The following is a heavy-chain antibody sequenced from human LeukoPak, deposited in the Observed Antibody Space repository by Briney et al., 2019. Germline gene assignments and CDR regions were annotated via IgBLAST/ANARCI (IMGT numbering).Heavy chain of an antibody. D-gene: IGHD1-26*01. Sequence: ASVKFSCKASGGTFSSYAISWVRQAPGQGLEWMGRIIPIFGTANYAQKFQGRFTITTDESTSTAYMQLSSLRSEDTAVYYCARVDSGSYINWFDPWGQGTLVTVSS. CDR2: IIPIFGTA. CDR1: GGTFSSYA. V-gene: IGHV1-69*05. J-gene: IGHJ5*02. CDR3: ARVDSGSYINWFDP.